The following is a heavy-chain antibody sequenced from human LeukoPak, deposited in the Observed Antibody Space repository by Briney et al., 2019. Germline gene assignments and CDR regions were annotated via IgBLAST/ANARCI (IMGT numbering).Heavy chain of an antibody. CDR3: AKDYHEVTIFGVVIKPYYGMDV. J-gene: IGHJ6*02. V-gene: IGHV3-23*01. CDR2: ISGSGGST. D-gene: IGHD3-3*01. Sequence: GGSLRLSCAASGFTFSSYAMSWVRQAPGKGLEWVSAISGSGGSTYYADSVKGRFTISRDNSKNTLYLQMNSLRAEDTAVYYCAKDYHEVTIFGVVIKPYYGMDVWGQGTTVTVSS. CDR1: GFTFSSYA.